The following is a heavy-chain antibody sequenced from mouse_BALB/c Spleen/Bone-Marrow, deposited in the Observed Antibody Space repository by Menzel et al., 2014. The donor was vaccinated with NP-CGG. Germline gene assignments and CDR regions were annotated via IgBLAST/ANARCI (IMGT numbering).Heavy chain of an antibody. Sequence: QVQLKDSGAELVKPGASVKLSCKASGYTFTSYYMYWVKQRPGQGLEWIGEINPSNGGTNFNEKFKSKATLTADKSSSTAYMQLSSLTSEDSAVYYCTRSNGNWFAYWGQGTLVTVSA. CDR3: TRSNGNWFAY. J-gene: IGHJ3*01. D-gene: IGHD2-1*01. V-gene: IGHV1S81*02. CDR1: GYTFTSYY. CDR2: INPSNGGT.